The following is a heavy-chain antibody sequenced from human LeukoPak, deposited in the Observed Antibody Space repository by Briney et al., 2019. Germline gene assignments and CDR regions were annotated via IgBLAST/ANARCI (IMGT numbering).Heavy chain of an antibody. CDR3: AKDGYCSSTSCHLVDY. CDR2: ISSSGSTI. CDR1: GFTFSSYE. Sequence: GGSLRLSCAASGFTFSSYEMNWVRQAPGKGLEWVSYISSSGSTIYYADSVKGRFTISRDNAKNSLYLQMNSLRAEDTAVYYCAKDGYCSSTSCHLVDYWGQGTLVTVSS. D-gene: IGHD2-2*03. V-gene: IGHV3-48*03. J-gene: IGHJ4*02.